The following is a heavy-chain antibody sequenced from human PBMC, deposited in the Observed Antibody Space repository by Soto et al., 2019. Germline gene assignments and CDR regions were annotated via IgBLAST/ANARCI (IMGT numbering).Heavy chain of an antibody. Sequence: PGGSLRLSCAASGFTFSNACMNWVRQAPGKGLEWVGRIKSKTDGGTTDYAAPVKGRFTISRDDSKNTLYLQMNSLKTEDTAVYYCTTEIYCSGGSCYPTYYYGMDVWGQGTTVTVSS. CDR2: IKSKTDGGTT. D-gene: IGHD2-15*01. CDR3: TTEIYCSGGSCYPTYYYGMDV. V-gene: IGHV3-15*07. CDR1: GFTFSNAC. J-gene: IGHJ6*02.